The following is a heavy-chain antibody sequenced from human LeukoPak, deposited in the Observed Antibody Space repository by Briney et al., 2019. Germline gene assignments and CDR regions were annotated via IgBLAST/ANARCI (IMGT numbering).Heavy chain of an antibody. V-gene: IGHV3-23*01. CDR3: AKDSRAAAGTYYFDY. J-gene: IGHJ4*02. Sequence: GGSLRLSCAASGFTFSSYAMSWVRHAPGKGLEWVSAISGGGGSTYYADSVKGRFTISRDNSKNTLYLQLNSLRAEDTALYYCAKDSRAAAGTYYFDYWGQGTLVTVSS. CDR2: ISGGGGST. D-gene: IGHD6-13*01. CDR1: GFTFSSYA.